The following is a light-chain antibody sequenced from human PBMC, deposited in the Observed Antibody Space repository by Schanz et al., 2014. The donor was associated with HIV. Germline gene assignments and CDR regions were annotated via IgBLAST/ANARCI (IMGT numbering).Light chain of an antibody. Sequence: FMLTQPHSVSESPGKTVTISCTRSSGSIASNYVQWYQQRPGSAPTTVIFEDNQRPSGVPDRFSGSIDSSSNSASLTISGLKTEDEADYYCQSSDDLNLGVFGGGTKLTVL. V-gene: IGLV6-57*04. CDR2: EDN. CDR1: SGSIASNY. J-gene: IGLJ2*01. CDR3: QSSDDLNLGV.